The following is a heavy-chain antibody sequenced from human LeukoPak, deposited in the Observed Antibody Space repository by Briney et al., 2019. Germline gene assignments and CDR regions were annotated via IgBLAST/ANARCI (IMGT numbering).Heavy chain of an antibody. CDR3: AKSPVSSCRGSFRYPFDY. V-gene: IGHV3-23*01. Sequence: PGGSLRLSCAASGFTFSTYGMSWVRQAPGKGLEWVSGISFSGGSTYYADSVKGRFTISRDNSRNTPYLQMNTLRAEDTAVYFCAKSPVSSCRGSFRYPFDYWGQGNLVTVSS. CDR2: ISFSGGST. J-gene: IGHJ4*02. CDR1: GFTFSTYG. D-gene: IGHD2-15*01.